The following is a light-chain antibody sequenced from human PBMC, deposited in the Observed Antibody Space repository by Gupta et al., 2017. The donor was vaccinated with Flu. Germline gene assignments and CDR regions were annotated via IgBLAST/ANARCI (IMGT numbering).Light chain of an antibody. Sequence: PATLSLSPGERATLSCRASQSVSSFLAWYQQKPGQAPRLLIYHASDRATGIPARFSGSGSGTDFTLTISSLAPEDFAVYYCQQRSNWPWTFGQGTKVEIK. J-gene: IGKJ1*01. V-gene: IGKV3-11*01. CDR3: QQRSNWPWT. CDR1: QSVSSF. CDR2: HAS.